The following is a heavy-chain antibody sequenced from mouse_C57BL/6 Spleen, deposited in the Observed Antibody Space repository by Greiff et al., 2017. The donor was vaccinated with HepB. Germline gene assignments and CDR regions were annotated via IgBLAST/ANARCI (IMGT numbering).Heavy chain of an antibody. V-gene: IGHV1-54*01. J-gene: IGHJ4*01. CDR1: GYAFTNYL. CDR3: AREGYAMDD. Sequence: VQLQQSGAELVRPGTSVKVSCKASGYAFTNYLIEWVKQRPGQGLEWIGVINPGSGGTNYNEKFKGKATLTADKSSSTAYMQLSSLTSEDSAVYFCAREGYAMDDWGQGTSVTVSS. CDR2: INPGSGGT.